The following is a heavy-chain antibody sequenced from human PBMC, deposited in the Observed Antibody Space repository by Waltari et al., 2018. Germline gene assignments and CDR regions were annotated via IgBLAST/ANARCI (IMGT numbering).Heavy chain of an antibody. J-gene: IGHJ6*03. Sequence: VQLVQSGAEVKKPGSSVKVSCKASGGTFSSYAISWVRKAPGQGLEWMGGIIPIFGTANYAQKFQGRVTITADESTSTAYMELSSLRSEDTAVYYCARSDDFWSGYRDYYYYYMDVWGKGTTVTVSS. CDR2: IIPIFGTA. V-gene: IGHV1-69*12. CDR1: GGTFSSYA. CDR3: ARSDDFWSGYRDYYYYYMDV. D-gene: IGHD3-3*01.